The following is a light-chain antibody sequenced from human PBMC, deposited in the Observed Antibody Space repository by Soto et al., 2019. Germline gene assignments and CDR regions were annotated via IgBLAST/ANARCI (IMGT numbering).Light chain of an antibody. Sequence: EILLTQTPATLSLSPGERATLSCRASQSVSSSYLAWYQQKPGQAPRLLIYDASNRATGVPARFSGGGSGTDFTLTISRLEPEDFAVYYCQQFSSYPLTFGGGTKVDIK. CDR1: QSVSSSY. CDR2: DAS. V-gene: IGKV3-20*01. J-gene: IGKJ4*01. CDR3: QQFSSYPLT.